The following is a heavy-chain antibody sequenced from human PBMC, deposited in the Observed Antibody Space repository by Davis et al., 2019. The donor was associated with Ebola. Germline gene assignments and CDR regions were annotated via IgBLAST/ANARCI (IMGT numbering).Heavy chain of an antibody. V-gene: IGHV1-2*02. J-gene: IGHJ5*02. D-gene: IGHD2-2*01. CDR2: INPNSGGT. Sequence: SVNVSCKASGYTFTGYYIHWVRQAPGQGLEWMGWINPNSGGTNYAQKFQGRVTMTRDTSISTAYMELSRLRSDDTAVYYCARWGDIGVVVPGHNWFDPWGQGTLVTVSS. CDR3: ARWGDIGVVVPGHNWFDP. CDR1: GYTFTGYY.